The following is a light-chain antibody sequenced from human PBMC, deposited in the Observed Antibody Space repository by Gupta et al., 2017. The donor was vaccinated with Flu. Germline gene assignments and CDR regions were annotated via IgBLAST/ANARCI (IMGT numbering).Light chain of an antibody. J-gene: IGLJ3*02. CDR3: PSDDTTRAEV. V-gene: IGLV1-40*01. CDR2: NTT. CDR1: GSNVGASFD. Sequence: VTISCIGGGSNVGASFDVHCYRQPPATPPHLIFYNTTHGPAGVPGRFSASWSGTSVSLTIAGLEDEDDDYYYAPSDDTTRAEVFGGGTRLTVL.